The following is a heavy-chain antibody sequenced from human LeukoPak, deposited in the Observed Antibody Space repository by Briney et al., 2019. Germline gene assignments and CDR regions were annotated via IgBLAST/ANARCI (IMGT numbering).Heavy chain of an antibody. D-gene: IGHD3-9*01. J-gene: IGHJ4*02. Sequence: PSETLSLTCTVQGGSLSGAYWTWIRQPPGKGLEWIGEINHTGSTNYNPSFKSRVTMSADTPKNQFSLNLASVTAADTALYYCARGPVRLARPYDYWGQGTLVTVSS. CDR3: ARGPVRLARPYDY. CDR1: GGSLSGAY. CDR2: INHTGST. V-gene: IGHV4-34*01.